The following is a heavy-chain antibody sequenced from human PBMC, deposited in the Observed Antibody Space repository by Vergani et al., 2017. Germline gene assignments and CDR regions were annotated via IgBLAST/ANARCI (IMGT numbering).Heavy chain of an antibody. V-gene: IGHV4-39*01. CDR3: ARRTLGAFDI. Sequence: QLQLPESGPGLVKPSETLSLTCTVSGCSISSSSYYWGWIRQPPGKGLEWIGSIYYSGRTYYNPSLMSRVSISEDTSENQFSLKLSSVTAADTAVSYCARRTLGAFDIWGQGTMVTVSS. CDR1: GCSISSSSYY. J-gene: IGHJ3*02. CDR2: IYYSGRT. D-gene: IGHD2-15*01.